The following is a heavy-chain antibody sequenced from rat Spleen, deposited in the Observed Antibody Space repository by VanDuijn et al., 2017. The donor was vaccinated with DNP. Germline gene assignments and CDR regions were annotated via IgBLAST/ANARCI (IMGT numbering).Heavy chain of an antibody. CDR2: ITNTGGST. CDR1: GFTFNNYW. J-gene: IGHJ2*01. V-gene: IGHV5-31*01. Sequence: EVQLVESGGGLVQPGRSLKLSCVASGFTFNNYWMTWIRQAPGKGLEWVASITNTGGSTYYPDSVKGRFTTSRDNAKSTLYLQMNSLRSEDTATYYCTRDYYDGTYYYYFDYWGQGVMVTVSS. D-gene: IGHD1-12*02. CDR3: TRDYYDGTYYYYFDY.